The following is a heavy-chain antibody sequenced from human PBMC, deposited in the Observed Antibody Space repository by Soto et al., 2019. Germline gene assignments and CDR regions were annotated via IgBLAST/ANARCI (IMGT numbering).Heavy chain of an antibody. V-gene: IGHV4-59*08. Sequence: QVQLQESGPGLVKPSETLSLTCTVSGGSISSYYRSWIRQPPGKGLEWIGYIYYSGSTNYNPSLKSRVTISVDTSKNQFSLKLSSVTAADTAVYYCARLLWSRGDWFDPWGQGTLVTVSS. CDR1: GGSISSYY. CDR2: IYYSGST. CDR3: ARLLWSRGDWFDP. D-gene: IGHD3-10*01. J-gene: IGHJ5*02.